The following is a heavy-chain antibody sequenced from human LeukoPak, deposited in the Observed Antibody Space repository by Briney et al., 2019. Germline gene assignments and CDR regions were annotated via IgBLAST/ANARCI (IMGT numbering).Heavy chain of an antibody. CDR1: GFTFSSYW. CDR3: ARDSSIAVAIDY. CDR2: INSDGSST. V-gene: IGHV3-74*01. J-gene: IGHJ4*02. D-gene: IGHD6-19*01. Sequence: GGSLRLSCAASGFTFSSYWMLWVRQAPGKGLVWVSRINSDGSSTSYADSVKGRFTISRDNAKNTLYLQMNSLRAEDTAVYYYARDSSIAVAIDYWGQGTLVTVSS.